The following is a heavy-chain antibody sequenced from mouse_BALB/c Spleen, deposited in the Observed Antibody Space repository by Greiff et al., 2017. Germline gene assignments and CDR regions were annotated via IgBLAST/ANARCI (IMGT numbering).Heavy chain of an antibody. CDR2: ISYSGST. Sequence: EVKLQESGPGLVKPSQSLSLTCTVTGYSITSDYAWNWIRQFPGNKLEWMGYISYSGSTSYNPSLKSRTSITRDTSKNQFFLQLNSVTTEDTATYYCARYGKYGKGYYFDYWGQGTTLTVSS. CDR3: ARYGKYGKGYYFDY. CDR1: GYSITSDYA. J-gene: IGHJ2*01. D-gene: IGHD2-10*02. V-gene: IGHV3-2*02.